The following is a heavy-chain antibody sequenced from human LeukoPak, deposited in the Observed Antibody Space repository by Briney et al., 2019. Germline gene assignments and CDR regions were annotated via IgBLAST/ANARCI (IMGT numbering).Heavy chain of an antibody. CDR1: GFTVSSNS. V-gene: IGHV3-53*01. CDR3: ARAIDGYNPFDY. D-gene: IGHD5-24*01. CDR2: IYSDNT. J-gene: IGHJ4*02. Sequence: PGGSLRLSCTVSGFTVSSNSMSWGRQAPGKGLEWVSFIYSDNTHYSDSVKGRFTISRDNSKNTLYLQMNSLRAEDTAVYYCARAIDGYNPFDYWGQGTLVTVSS.